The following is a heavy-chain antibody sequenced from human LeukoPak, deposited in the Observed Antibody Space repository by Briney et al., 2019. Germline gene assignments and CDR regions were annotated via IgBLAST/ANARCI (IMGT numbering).Heavy chain of an antibody. Sequence: PGGSLRLSCAASGFTFSSYSMNWVRQAPGKGLEWVSSISSSSSYIYYADSVEGRFTITRGNAKNSLYLQMNSLRAEDTAVYYCARDNGGWDWGQGTLVTVSS. CDR3: ARDNGGWD. D-gene: IGHD2-8*01. CDR2: ISSSSSYI. CDR1: GFTFSSYS. J-gene: IGHJ4*02. V-gene: IGHV3-21*01.